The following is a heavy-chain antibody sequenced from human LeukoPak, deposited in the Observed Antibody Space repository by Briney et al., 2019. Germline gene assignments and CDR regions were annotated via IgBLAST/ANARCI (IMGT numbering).Heavy chain of an antibody. CDR1: GYTFTGYY. D-gene: IGHD6-19*01. J-gene: IGHJ4*02. V-gene: IGHV1-2*02. CDR2: INPNSGGT. CDR3: ARDLWPIAVAGDDY. Sequence: GSSVKVSCKASGYTFTGYYMHWVRQAPGQGLEWMGWINPNSGGTNYAQKFQGRVTMTRDTSISTAYMELSRLRSDDTAVYYCARDLWPIAVAGDDYWGQGTLVTVSS.